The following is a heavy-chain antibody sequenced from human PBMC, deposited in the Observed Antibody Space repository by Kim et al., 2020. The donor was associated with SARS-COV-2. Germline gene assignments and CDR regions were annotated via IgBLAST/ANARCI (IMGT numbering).Heavy chain of an antibody. Sequence: GGSLRLSCAASGFTFSDYYMSWIRQAPGKGLEWLSSINSGGNTIYYADSVKGRFTISRDNAKSSLYLQMNSLRAEDTAVYYCARDAGEYYYGSGWLYYFDYWGQGTLVTVSS. CDR3: ARDAGEYYYGSGWLYYFDY. J-gene: IGHJ4*02. CDR2: INSGGNTI. CDR1: GFTFSDYY. D-gene: IGHD3-10*01. V-gene: IGHV3-11*01.